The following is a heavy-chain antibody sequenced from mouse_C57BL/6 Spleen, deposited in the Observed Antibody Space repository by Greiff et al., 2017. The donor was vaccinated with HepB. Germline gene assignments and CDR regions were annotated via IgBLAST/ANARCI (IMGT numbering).Heavy chain of an antibody. CDR2: IDPSDSYT. CDR1: GYTFTSYW. CDR3: ARSQSRSSYDHYFDY. D-gene: IGHD1-1*01. J-gene: IGHJ2*01. V-gene: IGHV1-50*01. Sequence: QVQLKQPGAELVKPGASVKLSCKASGYTFTSYWMQWVKQRPGQGLEWIGEIDPSDSYTNYNQKFKGKATLTVDTSSSTAYMQLSSLTSEDSAVYYCARSQSRSSYDHYFDYWGQGTTLTVSS.